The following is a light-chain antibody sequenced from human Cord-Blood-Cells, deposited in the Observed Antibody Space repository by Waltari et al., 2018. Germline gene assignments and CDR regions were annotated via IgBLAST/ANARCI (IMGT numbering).Light chain of an antibody. CDR1: PSVSSSY. Sequence: EIVLTQSPGTLSLSPGERATLSCRASPSVSSSYLAWYQQKPCQAPRLLIDGASSRATGIPDRFSGSGSGTDFTLTISRLEPEDFAVYYCQQYGSSPPLTFGGGTKVEIK. V-gene: IGKV3-20*01. CDR3: QQYGSSPPLT. J-gene: IGKJ4*01. CDR2: GAS.